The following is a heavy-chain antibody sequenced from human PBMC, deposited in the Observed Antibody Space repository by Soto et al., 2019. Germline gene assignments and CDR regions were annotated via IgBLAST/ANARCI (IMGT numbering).Heavy chain of an antibody. V-gene: IGHV3-11*05. J-gene: IGHJ3*02. CDR2: INSSRSYT. Sequence: PGGSLRLSCAASGFTFSDYYMSWIRQAPGKGLEWVSYINSSRSYTNYADSVKGRFTISRDNAKNSLYLQMNSLRAEDTAVYYCARDADILTGSDAFDIWGQGTMVTVSS. CDR1: GFTFSDYY. CDR3: ARDADILTGSDAFDI. D-gene: IGHD3-9*01.